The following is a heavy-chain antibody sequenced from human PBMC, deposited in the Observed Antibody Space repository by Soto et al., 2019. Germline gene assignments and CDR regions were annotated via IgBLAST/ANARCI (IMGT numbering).Heavy chain of an antibody. Sequence: SETLSLTCPGSCGSISSYYWSFIRDPPGNGGEWIGYIYYSGITKYSPSLKSRVTISVDTSKNQFSLKLSSVTAEDTAVYYCASGLGGYYYDSSGYIPLDYWGQGTLVTVSS. CDR2: IYYSGIT. V-gene: IGHV4-59*01. J-gene: IGHJ4*02. CDR3: ASGLGGYYYDSSGYIPLDY. D-gene: IGHD3-22*01. CDR1: CGSISSYY.